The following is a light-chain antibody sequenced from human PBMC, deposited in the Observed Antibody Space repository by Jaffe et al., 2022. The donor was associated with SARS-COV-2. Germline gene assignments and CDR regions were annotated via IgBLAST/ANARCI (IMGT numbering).Light chain of an antibody. CDR1: QSINIY. CDR2: SAS. V-gene: IGKV1-39*01. CDR3: QQYHTAPT. Sequence: DIQMTQSPSSLSASVGDRVTITCRTSQSINIYVNWYQQKAGKAPKLLIYSASRLQSGVPSRFSGSGSGTDFTLTISSLQLEDFATYFCQQYHTAPTFGQGTKLEIK. J-gene: IGKJ2*01.